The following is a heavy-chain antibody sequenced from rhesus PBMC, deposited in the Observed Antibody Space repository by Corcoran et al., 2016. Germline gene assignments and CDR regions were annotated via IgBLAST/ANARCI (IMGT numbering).Heavy chain of an antibody. CDR1: GFSFSDYY. V-gene: IGHV3-37*01. J-gene: IGHJ4*01. CDR3: AREDSYSYFDY. CDR2: ISGSSSSR. Sequence: EVQLVESGGGLAKPGGSLRLSCAASGFSFSDYYMDWVRQDPGKGLEWVSSISGSSSSRYYPDSVQGRFTISRDNAKNTLYLQMNSRRAEDTAVYYCAREDSYSYFDYWGQGVLVTVSS. D-gene: IGHD5-36*02.